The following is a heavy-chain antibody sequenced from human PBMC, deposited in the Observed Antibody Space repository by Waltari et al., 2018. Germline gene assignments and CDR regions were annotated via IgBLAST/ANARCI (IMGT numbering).Heavy chain of an antibody. CDR3: AGRKHSSPCEALDY. Sequence: VQLVQSGADVTKPGASVMVSCKTSGYTFSDDYLYWVRQAPGQGLECVGGINQNSGATDTAQKCQGRVSWTRDACLSTAYMDLVSLKSDDTAVYECAGRKHSSPCEALDYWGQGTLVTVSS. CDR1: GYTFSDDY. D-gene: IGHD6-13*01. CDR2: INQNSGAT. J-gene: IGHJ4*02. V-gene: IGHV1-2*02.